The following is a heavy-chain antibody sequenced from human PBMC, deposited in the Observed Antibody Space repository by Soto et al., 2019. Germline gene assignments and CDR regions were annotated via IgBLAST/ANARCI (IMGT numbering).Heavy chain of an antibody. CDR2: IYYSGRT. Sequence: SETLSLTCTASGGSISTSFFYWGWIRQPPGKGLEWIGSIYYSGRTYYIPSLKSRVTISVDTPKNQFSLKLSSVTAADTAVYYCARVWSRYYYGSGSYYKFDYWGQGTLVTVSS. CDR1: GGSISTSFFY. J-gene: IGHJ4*02. CDR3: ARVWSRYYYGSGSYYKFDY. V-gene: IGHV4-39*07. D-gene: IGHD3-10*01.